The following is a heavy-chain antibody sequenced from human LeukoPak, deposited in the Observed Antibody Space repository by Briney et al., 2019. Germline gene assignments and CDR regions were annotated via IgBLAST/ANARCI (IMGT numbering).Heavy chain of an antibody. CDR1: GFTFDDYA. D-gene: IGHD6-19*01. Sequence: GGSLRLSCAASGFTFDDYAMHWVRQAPGKGLEWVSGISWNSGSIGYADSVKGRFTISRDNAKNSLYLQMNSLRAEDTALYYCAKAGTNAFDIWGQGTMVTVPS. J-gene: IGHJ3*02. CDR2: ISWNSGSI. CDR3: AKAGTNAFDI. V-gene: IGHV3-9*01.